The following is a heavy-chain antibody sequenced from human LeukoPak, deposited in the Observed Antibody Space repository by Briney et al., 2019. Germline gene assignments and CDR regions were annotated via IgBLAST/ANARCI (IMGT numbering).Heavy chain of an antibody. CDR2: INRGGSRT. Sequence: PGGSLRLSCAASGFTFSNHWMHWVRQAPGKGLLWVSRINRGGSRTDYADSVKGRFTISRDDAKNTLYLQLNSPRAEDTAVYFCARGGSDTAMAHDYWGQGTLVTVSS. CDR1: GFTFSNHW. CDR3: ARGGSDTAMAHDY. D-gene: IGHD5-18*01. J-gene: IGHJ4*02. V-gene: IGHV3-74*01.